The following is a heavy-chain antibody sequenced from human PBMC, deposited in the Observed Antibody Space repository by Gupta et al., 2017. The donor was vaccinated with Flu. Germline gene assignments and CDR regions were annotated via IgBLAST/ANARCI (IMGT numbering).Heavy chain of an antibody. CDR1: GFPFSSYG. V-gene: IGHV3-33*01. CDR3: ARGYSYGYNFDY. J-gene: IGHJ4*02. CDR2: IWYDGSSK. Sequence: QVPLVESGGGVVQPGRSLRLTCAASGFPFSSYGMHWVRQAPGKGLEWVAVIWYDGSSKYYADSVKGRFTISRDNSKNTLYLQMNSLRAEDTAVYYCARGYSYGYNFDYWGQGTLVTVSS. D-gene: IGHD5-18*01.